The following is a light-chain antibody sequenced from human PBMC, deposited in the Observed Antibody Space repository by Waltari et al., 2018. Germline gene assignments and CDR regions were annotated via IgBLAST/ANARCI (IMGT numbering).Light chain of an antibody. V-gene: IGKV4-1*01. J-gene: IGKJ1*01. CDR1: QSVLNSSNNKNY. CDR2: WAS. CDR3: QQYYSTPWT. Sequence: DIVMTQSPDSLAVSLGERATINCKASQSVLNSSNNKNYLAWYQQKPGQPPKLLIYWASTRESGVPDRFGGSGSGTDFTLTISSLQAEDVAVYYCQQYYSTPWTFGQGTKVEIK.